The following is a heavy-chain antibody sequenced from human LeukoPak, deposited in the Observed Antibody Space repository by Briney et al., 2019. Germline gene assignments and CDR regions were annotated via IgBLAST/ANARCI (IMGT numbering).Heavy chain of an antibody. Sequence: GGSLRLSCAASEFTVRSNYMSWVRQAPWKGLEWVSVIYSGGSTYYADSVKGRFTISRDNSKNTLYLQMNSLRAEDTAVYYCARENSYYDSSGYYYIYYIDVWGKGTTVTVSS. CDR2: IYSGGST. J-gene: IGHJ6*03. D-gene: IGHD3-22*01. CDR1: EFTVRSNY. V-gene: IGHV3-53*01. CDR3: ARENSYYDSSGYYYIYYIDV.